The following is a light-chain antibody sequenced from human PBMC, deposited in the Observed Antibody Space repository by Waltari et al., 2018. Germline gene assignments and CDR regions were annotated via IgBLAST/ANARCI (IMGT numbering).Light chain of an antibody. CDR1: SSNIGTNN. J-gene: IGLJ3*02. V-gene: IGLV1-44*01. CDR2: SND. Sequence: QSVLAQPPSASATPGQRVSISCSGSSSNIGTNNVKWYQQFPGTAPKLLTHSNDDRPSGVPDRFTGSKSGTSASLAISGRQSEDEADYYCAAWDDNVNGVVFGGGTKLTVL. CDR3: AAWDDNVNGVV.